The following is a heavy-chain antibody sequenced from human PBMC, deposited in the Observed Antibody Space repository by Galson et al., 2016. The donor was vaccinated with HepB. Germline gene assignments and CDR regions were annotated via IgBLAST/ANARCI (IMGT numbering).Heavy chain of an antibody. Sequence: PALVKPTQTLTLTCTFSGFSLTTSGMCVSWIRQPPGKALEWLALIDWDDEKYYSASLKTRLTISKDTSKNQVVLTVTNMDPVDTGTYYCVRSRPEMYYFDYWGQGTLVTVSS. CDR2: IDWDDEK. V-gene: IGHV2-70*01. J-gene: IGHJ4*02. CDR3: VRSRPEMYYFDY. CDR1: GFSLTTSGMC.